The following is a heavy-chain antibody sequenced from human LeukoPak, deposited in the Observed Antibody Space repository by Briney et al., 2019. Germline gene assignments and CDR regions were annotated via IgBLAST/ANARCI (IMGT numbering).Heavy chain of an antibody. CDR3: ARLVLRVVVPAATAGWFDP. CDR1: GGSISSSSYY. V-gene: IGHV4-39*07. D-gene: IGHD2-2*01. Sequence: SETLSLTCTVSGGSISSSSYYWGWIRQPPGKGLEWIGSIYYSGSTYYNPSLKSRVTISVDTSKNQFSLKLSSVTAADTAVYYCARLVLRVVVPAATAGWFDPWGQGTLVTVSS. J-gene: IGHJ5*02. CDR2: IYYSGST.